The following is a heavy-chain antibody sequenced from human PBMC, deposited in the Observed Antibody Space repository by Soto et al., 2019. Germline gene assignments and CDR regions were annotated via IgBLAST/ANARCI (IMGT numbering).Heavy chain of an antibody. D-gene: IGHD2-21*02. CDR3: TRVIFRVTDFFDI. CDR2: SSASGNTT. CDR1: GFPFNKFA. Sequence: LESGGGLVQPGGSRRLSCEASGFPFNKFAMNWVRQVPGKGLEWVAASSASGNTTFYADSVKGRLTISRDNSKNTLYLHLSSLRVEDTAIDYSTRVIFRVTDFFDICGLGTSVVGSS. V-gene: IGHV3-23*01. J-gene: IGHJ3*02.